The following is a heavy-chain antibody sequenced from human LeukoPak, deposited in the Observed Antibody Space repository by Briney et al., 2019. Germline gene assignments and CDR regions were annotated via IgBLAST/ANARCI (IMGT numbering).Heavy chain of an antibody. J-gene: IGHJ6*03. D-gene: IGHD2-8*01. CDR3: ARETYASSYYYYYYMDV. Sequence: ASVKVSCKASGYTFTSYGISWVRQAPGQGLEWMGWISAYNGNINYAQKLQGRVTMTTDTSTSTAYMELRSLRSDDTAVYYCARETYASSYYYYYYMDVWGKGTTVTVSS. CDR2: ISAYNGNI. V-gene: IGHV1-18*01. CDR1: GYTFTSYG.